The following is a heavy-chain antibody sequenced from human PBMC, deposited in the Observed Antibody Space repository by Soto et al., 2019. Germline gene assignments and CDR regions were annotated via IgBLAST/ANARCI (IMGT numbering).Heavy chain of an antibody. D-gene: IGHD2-2*02. J-gene: IGHJ4*02. CDR1: GGSITTGGSY. CDR2: IYHSGNT. Sequence: QVQLQESGPGLVKPSQTLSLTCTVSGGSITTGGSYCRWIRQHPGKGLEWIGNIYHSGNTYYNPSLKSRLTISVDTSKNHFSLMVDSVTAADTAVYYCARARFQVLYGKPYFDSWGQGTLVTVSS. V-gene: IGHV4-31*03. CDR3: ARARFQVLYGKPYFDS.